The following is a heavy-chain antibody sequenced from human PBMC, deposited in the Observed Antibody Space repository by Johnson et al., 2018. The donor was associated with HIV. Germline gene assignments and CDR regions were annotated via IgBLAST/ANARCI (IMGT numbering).Heavy chain of an antibody. J-gene: IGHJ3*02. V-gene: IGHV3-66*02. CDR2: IYSAGNT. CDR3: ANPTGSDAFDI. D-gene: IGHD1-1*01. Sequence: EMQLVESGGGVVRPGGSLRLACAVSGFTVSSNYMSWVRQAPGKGLEWVSVIYSAGNTNYADSVKGRFTISRDNSKNTLYLQMNSLRAEDTAVYYCANPTGSDAFDIWGQGTMVTVSS. CDR1: GFTVSSNY.